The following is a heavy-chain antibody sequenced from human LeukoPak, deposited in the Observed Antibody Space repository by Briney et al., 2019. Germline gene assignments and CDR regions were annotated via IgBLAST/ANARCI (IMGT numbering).Heavy chain of an antibody. V-gene: IGHV3-53*01. CDR1: GFTVSSNY. Sequence: GGSLRLSCAASGFTVSSNYMSWVRQAPGKGLEWVSVIYSGGSTYYADSVKGRFTISRDNSKTTLYLQMNSLRAEDTAVYYCARVGSGGFHHYFDYWGQGTLVTVSS. CDR3: ARVGSGGFHHYFDY. J-gene: IGHJ4*02. CDR2: IYSGGST. D-gene: IGHD2-15*01.